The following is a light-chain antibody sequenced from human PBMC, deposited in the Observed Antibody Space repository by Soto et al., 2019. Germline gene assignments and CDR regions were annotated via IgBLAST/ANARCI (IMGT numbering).Light chain of an antibody. Sequence: QSALTQPRSVSGSPGQSVTISCTGTSSDVGGYNYVSWYQQHPGKAPKLMIYDVSKRPSGVPDRFSGSKSGNTASLTISGFQAEDEADYYCCSYAGDYTLVFATGTKLTVL. V-gene: IGLV2-11*01. CDR3: CSYAGDYTLV. CDR1: SSDVGGYNY. CDR2: DVS. J-gene: IGLJ1*01.